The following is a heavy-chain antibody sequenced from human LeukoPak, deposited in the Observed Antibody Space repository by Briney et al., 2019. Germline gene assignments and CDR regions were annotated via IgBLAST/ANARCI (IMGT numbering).Heavy chain of an antibody. V-gene: IGHV4-59*01. Sequence: SETLSLTCTVFGGSISSYYWSWIRQPPGRGLEWISYIHHSGNSDYNPSLRSRVTTSLDTSKNQFSLNLISVTAADTAVYYCTRGHWGLQSWSQGTLVTVSS. CDR1: GGSISSYY. D-gene: IGHD7-27*01. CDR3: TRGHWGLQS. CDR2: IHHSGNS. J-gene: IGHJ5*02.